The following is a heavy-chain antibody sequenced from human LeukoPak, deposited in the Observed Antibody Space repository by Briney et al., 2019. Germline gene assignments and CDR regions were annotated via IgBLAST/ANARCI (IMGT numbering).Heavy chain of an antibody. Sequence: PSQTLSLTCTVSSGSISSSNYYWRWLRQPAGTGLEWIGRISTIGSTNYNLSLNSRVTISIDTSKNQFSLKLSSVTAADTAVYYCARDNSHVVITQSTFDYWGQGTLVTVSS. CDR3: ARDNSHVVITQSTFDY. D-gene: IGHD3-22*01. V-gene: IGHV4-61*02. CDR2: ISTIGST. CDR1: SGSISSSNYY. J-gene: IGHJ4*02.